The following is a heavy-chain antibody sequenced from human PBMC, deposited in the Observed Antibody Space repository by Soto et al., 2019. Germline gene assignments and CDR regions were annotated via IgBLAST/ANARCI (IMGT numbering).Heavy chain of an antibody. Sequence: EVQLLESGGGLVQPGGSLRLSCAASGFTFSSYAMSWVRQAPGKGLEWVSAISGSGGSTYYADSVKGRFTISRDNSKNTLYQQMNSLRAEDTAVYYCAKDPTMIVVVRTLDYWGQGTLVTVSS. J-gene: IGHJ4*02. D-gene: IGHD3-22*01. V-gene: IGHV3-23*01. CDR2: ISGSGGST. CDR1: GFTFSSYA. CDR3: AKDPTMIVVVRTLDY.